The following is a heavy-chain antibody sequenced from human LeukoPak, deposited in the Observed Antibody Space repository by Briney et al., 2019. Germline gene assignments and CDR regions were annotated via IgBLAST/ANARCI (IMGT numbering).Heavy chain of an antibody. V-gene: IGHV4-34*01. CDR2: SNDSGGT. CDR1: GGSISGYY. J-gene: IGHJ6*03. CDR3: ARLPVIVGAALEYYYYYMDV. D-gene: IGHD1-26*01. Sequence: PSETLSLTCSVSGGSISGYYWSWIRQVPGERLEWVGESNDSGGTNYNPSLKSRVTISADKSKNQVSLKLTSVTAADTAVYYCARLPVIVGAALEYYYYYMDVWGQGTTVTVSS.